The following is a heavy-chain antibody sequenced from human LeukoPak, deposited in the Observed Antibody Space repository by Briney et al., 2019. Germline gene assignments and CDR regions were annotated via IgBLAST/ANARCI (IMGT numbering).Heavy chain of an antibody. CDR1: GYAFTSYY. CDR3: ARVNSGGGKQIDY. CDR2: INPSGGST. D-gene: IGHD3-10*01. J-gene: IGHJ4*02. Sequence: ASVKVSCKASGYAFTSYYMHWVRQAPGQGLEWMGIINPSGGSTSYAQKFQGRVTMTRDIATSTVYMELSSLRSEDTAVYYCARVNSGGGKQIDYWGQGTLVTVSS. V-gene: IGHV1-46*01.